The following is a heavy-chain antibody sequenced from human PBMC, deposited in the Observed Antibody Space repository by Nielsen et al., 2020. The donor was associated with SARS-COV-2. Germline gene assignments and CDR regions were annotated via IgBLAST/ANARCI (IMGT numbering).Heavy chain of an antibody. D-gene: IGHD3-16*01. CDR1: GFTFTNYG. CDR2: ISYEGSKK. J-gene: IGHJ6*02. Sequence: GGSLRLSCAASGFTFTNYGFYWVRQAPGKGLEWVASISYEGSKKYSADSLTGRFTVSRDTSKNTVYLQMNSLLVEDTAVYHCAKRRAVFMLTFGGEGAMDVWGQGTTVSVSS. V-gene: IGHV3-30*18. CDR3: AKRRAVFMLTFGGEGAMDV.